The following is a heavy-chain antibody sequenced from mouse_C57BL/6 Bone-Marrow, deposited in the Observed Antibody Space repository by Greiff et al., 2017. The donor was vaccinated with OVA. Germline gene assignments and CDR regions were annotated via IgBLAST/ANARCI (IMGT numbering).Heavy chain of an antibody. D-gene: IGHD2-5*01. V-gene: IGHV1-59*01. CDR3: AREVAYYSNLDY. J-gene: IGHJ2*01. CDR1: GYTFTSYW. Sequence: VQLQQPGAELVRPGTSVKLSCKASGYTFTSYWMHWVKQRPGQGLEWIGVIDPSDSYTNYNQKFKGKATLPVDTSSSTAYMQLSSLTSEDSAVYYFAREVAYYSNLDYWGQGTTLTVSS. CDR2: IDPSDSYT.